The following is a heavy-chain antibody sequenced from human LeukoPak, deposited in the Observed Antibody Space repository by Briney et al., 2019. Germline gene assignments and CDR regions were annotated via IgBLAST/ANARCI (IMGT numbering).Heavy chain of an antibody. CDR1: GFTFSSSA. CDR2: ITTSSSYI. Sequence: PGGSLRLSCAASGFTFSSSAMNWVRQAPGKGLEWVSSITTSSSYIYYADSVKGRFTISRDNSKNTLFLQMNSLRAEDTAVYYCARDRGIAAVGGRGMDVWGQGTTVAVSS. J-gene: IGHJ6*02. D-gene: IGHD6-13*01. V-gene: IGHV3-21*01. CDR3: ARDRGIAAVGGRGMDV.